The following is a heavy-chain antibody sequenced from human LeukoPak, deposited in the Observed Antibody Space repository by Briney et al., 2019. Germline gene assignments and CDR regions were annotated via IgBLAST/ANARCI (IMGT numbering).Heavy chain of an antibody. D-gene: IGHD4-11*01. CDR1: GGTFSSYA. J-gene: IGHJ6*03. Sequence: ASVKVSCKASGGTFSSYAISWVRQAPGQGLEWMGGIIPIFGTANYAQKFQGRVTITADESTSTAYMELSSLRSEDTAVYYCARTVTKGYYYYYMDVWGKGTTVTVSS. V-gene: IGHV1-69*13. CDR3: ARTVTKGYYYYYMDV. CDR2: IIPIFGTA.